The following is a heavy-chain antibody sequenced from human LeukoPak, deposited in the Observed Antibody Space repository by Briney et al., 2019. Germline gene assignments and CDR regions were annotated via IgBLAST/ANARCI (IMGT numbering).Heavy chain of an antibody. D-gene: IGHD3-3*01. CDR2: ISSSSSYI. V-gene: IGHV3-21*01. CDR3: ARESVRYGGFGGLCDY. CDR1: GFTFSSYS. Sequence: SGGSLRLSCAASGFTFSSYSMNWVRQAPGKGLEWVSSISSSSSYIYYADSVKGRFTISRDNAKNTLYLQMNSLRAEDTAVYYCARESVRYGGFGGLCDYWGQGTLVTVSS. J-gene: IGHJ4*02.